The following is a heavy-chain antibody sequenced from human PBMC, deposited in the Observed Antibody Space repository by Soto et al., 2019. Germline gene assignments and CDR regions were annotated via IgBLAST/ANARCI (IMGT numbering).Heavy chain of an antibody. CDR2: INHSGST. J-gene: IGHJ3*02. Sequence: QVQLQQLGAGLLKPSETLALTCAVYGGSFSGYSWNWIRQPPGKGLEWIGEINHSGSTNYNPSLKSRVTISVDASKNQFSLKLSSVTAADTAVYYCALWWLNAFDIWGQGTMVTVSS. CDR1: GGSFSGYS. V-gene: IGHV4-34*01. CDR3: ALWWLNAFDI. D-gene: IGHD3-10*01.